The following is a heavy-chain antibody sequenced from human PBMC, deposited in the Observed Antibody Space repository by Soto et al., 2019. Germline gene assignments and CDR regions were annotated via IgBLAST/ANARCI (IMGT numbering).Heavy chain of an antibody. CDR3: ARELGRVTSDWYFDL. D-gene: IGHD4-17*01. V-gene: IGHV4-30-2*01. CDR1: GGSISSSGYS. J-gene: IGHJ2*01. CDR2: IYHSGST. Sequence: QLQLQESGSGLVKPSQTLSLTCAVSGGSISSSGYSWSWIRQPPGKGLEWIGYIYHSGSTYYNPSLKSRVTISVDRSKNQFSLKLSSVTAADTAMYYCARELGRVTSDWYFDLWGRGTLVTVSS.